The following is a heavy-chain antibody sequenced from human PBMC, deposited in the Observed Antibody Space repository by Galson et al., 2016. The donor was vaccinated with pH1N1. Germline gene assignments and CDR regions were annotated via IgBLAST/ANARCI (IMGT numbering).Heavy chain of an antibody. CDR2: VHYDGNNK. CDR1: GFTFNSYG. D-gene: IGHD3-3*01. CDR3: ASNQRFLEQDAFDI. Sequence: SLRLSCAASGFTFNSYGMHWVRQGPGKGLEWVAFVHYDGNNKYYADSVKGRFTVSRDNSKNTLYLQMSSLRAEDTAHYYCASNQRFLEQDAFDIWGLGTRVTVPS. J-gene: IGHJ3*02. V-gene: IGHV3-30*02.